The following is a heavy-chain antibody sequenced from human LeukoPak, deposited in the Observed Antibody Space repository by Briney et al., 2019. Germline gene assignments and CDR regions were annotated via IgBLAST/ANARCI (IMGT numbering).Heavy chain of an antibody. CDR2: ISSSGSTI. Sequence: GGSLRLSCAASGFTFSSYEMNWVRQAPGKGLEWVSYISSSGSTIYYADSGKGRFTISRDNSKNTLYLQMNSLRAEDTAVYYCAKDRFGCSSTSCYSLDYWGQGTLVTISS. D-gene: IGHD2-2*01. CDR3: AKDRFGCSSTSCYSLDY. J-gene: IGHJ4*02. V-gene: IGHV3-48*03. CDR1: GFTFSSYE.